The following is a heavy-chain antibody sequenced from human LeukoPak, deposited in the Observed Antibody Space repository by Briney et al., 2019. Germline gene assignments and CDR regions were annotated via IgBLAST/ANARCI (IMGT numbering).Heavy chain of an antibody. Sequence: GGSLRLSCAASGFTFSSYTMSWVRQAPGKGLEWVSTITTSAGNTYYADSVKGRFTVSRDNSKNTLFLQMNSLRAEDTAVYYCAKDGGLWVSAHWGDSWGRGTLVTVSS. J-gene: IGHJ4*02. CDR3: AKDGGLWVSAHWGDS. CDR2: ITTSAGNT. D-gene: IGHD7-27*01. V-gene: IGHV3-23*01. CDR1: GFTFSSYT.